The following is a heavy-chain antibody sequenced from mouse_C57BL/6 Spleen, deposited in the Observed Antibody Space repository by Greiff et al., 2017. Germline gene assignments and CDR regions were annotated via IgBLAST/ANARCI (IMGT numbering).Heavy chain of an antibody. CDR1: GYTFTGYW. D-gene: IGHD2-4*01. J-gene: IGHJ2*01. V-gene: IGHV1-9*01. CDR3: SRWDYDYDVLYFDY. Sequence: QVQLQQSGAELMKPGASVKLSCKATGYTFTGYWIEWVKQRPGHGLEWIGEILPGSGSTNYNEKFKGKATFTADTSSNTAYMQLSSLTTEDSAIYYGSRWDYDYDVLYFDYWGQGTTLTVSS. CDR2: ILPGSGST.